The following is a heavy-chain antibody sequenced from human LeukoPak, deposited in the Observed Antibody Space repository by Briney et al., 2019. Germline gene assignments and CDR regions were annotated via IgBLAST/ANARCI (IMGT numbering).Heavy chain of an antibody. D-gene: IGHD6-19*01. CDR3: ARAPPRMIAVAGNGAP. J-gene: IGHJ5*02. CDR1: GYTFTGYY. Sequence: GASVKVSCKASGYTFTGYYMHWVRQAPGQGLEWMGWINPNSGGTNYAQKFQGRVTMTRDTSISTAYMELSRLRSDDPAVYYCARAPPRMIAVAGNGAPWGQGTLVTVSS. CDR2: INPNSGGT. V-gene: IGHV1-2*02.